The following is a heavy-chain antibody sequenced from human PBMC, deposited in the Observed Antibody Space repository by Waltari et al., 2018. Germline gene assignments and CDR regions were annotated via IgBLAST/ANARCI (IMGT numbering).Heavy chain of an antibody. V-gene: IGHV1-3*01. CDR3: ARDSDYYDSSGYGNWFDP. Sequence: QVQLVQSGAEVKKPGASVKVSCTTSGYPFPIYGLHWIRQAPGQGLEWMVWINDAHVTTKNSPKFQCRLAITRDTSASTIYMELSSLRSEDTAMYYCARDSDYYDSSGYGNWFDPWGQGTLVTVSS. CDR2: INDAHVTT. D-gene: IGHD3-22*01. J-gene: IGHJ5*02. CDR1: GYPFPIYG.